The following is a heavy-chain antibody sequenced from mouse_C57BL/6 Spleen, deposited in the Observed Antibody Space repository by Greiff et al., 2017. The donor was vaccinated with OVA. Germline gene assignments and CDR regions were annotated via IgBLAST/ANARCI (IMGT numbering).Heavy chain of an antibody. Sequence: EVQLVESGGGLVKPGGSLKLSCAASGFTFSSYAMSWVRQTPEKRLEWVATISDGGSYTYYPDNVKGRFTISRDNAKNNLYLQMSHLKSEDTAMYYCAREAHYYGSSTGYFDVWGTGTTVTVSS. J-gene: IGHJ1*03. D-gene: IGHD1-1*01. CDR3: AREAHYYGSSTGYFDV. V-gene: IGHV5-4*01. CDR2: ISDGGSYT. CDR1: GFTFSSYA.